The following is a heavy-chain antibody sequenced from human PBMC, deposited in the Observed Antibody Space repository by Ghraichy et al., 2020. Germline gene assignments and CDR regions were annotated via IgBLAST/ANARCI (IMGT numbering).Heavy chain of an antibody. CDR1: GGSISSYY. Sequence: SETLSLTCTVSGGSISSYYWSWIRQPPGKGLEWIGYIYYSGSTNYNPSLKSRVTISVDTSKNHFSLKLSSVTAADTAVYYWARSESSGYYLAGYYYYGMDVWGQGTTVTVSS. CDR3: ARSESSGYYLAGYYYYGMDV. J-gene: IGHJ6*02. CDR2: IYYSGST. D-gene: IGHD3-22*01. V-gene: IGHV4-59*01.